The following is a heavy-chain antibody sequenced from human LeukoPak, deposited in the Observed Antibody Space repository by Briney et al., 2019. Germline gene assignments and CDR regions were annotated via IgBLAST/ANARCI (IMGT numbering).Heavy chain of an antibody. CDR2: IYSGGST. Sequence: GGSLRLSCAASGFTVSSNYMSWVRQAPGKGLEWVSVIYSGGSTYYADSVKGRFTISRDNSKNTLYLQMNSLRAEDTAVYYCAREDRGSYSSFDYWGQGTLVTVSS. V-gene: IGHV3-66*01. CDR1: GFTVSSNY. CDR3: AREDRGSYSSFDY. J-gene: IGHJ4*02. D-gene: IGHD6-19*01.